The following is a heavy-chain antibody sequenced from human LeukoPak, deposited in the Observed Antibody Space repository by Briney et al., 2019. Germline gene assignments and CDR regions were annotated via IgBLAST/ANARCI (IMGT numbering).Heavy chain of an antibody. J-gene: IGHJ4*02. Sequence: GGSLRLSCTASGFTFGDYAMSWVRQAPGKGLEWVANIKQDGSEKYYVDSVKGRFTISRDNAKNSLYLQMNSLRAEDTAVYYCARASLMTAPDYWGQGTLVTVSS. D-gene: IGHD3-16*01. CDR2: IKQDGSEK. CDR1: GFTFGDYA. CDR3: ARASLMTAPDY. V-gene: IGHV3-7*01.